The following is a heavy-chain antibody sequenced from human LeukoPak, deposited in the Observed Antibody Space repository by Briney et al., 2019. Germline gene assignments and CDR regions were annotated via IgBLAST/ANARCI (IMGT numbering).Heavy chain of an antibody. J-gene: IGHJ4*02. CDR2: ISSSSSYI. D-gene: IGHD2/OR15-2a*01. V-gene: IGHV3-21*01. Sequence: GGSLRLSCAASGFTFSSYSMNWVRQAPGKGLEWVSSISSSSSYIYYADSVKGRFTISRDNAKNSLYLQMNSLRAEDAAVYYCARARDFGSMGPYYFDYWGQGTLVTVSS. CDR1: GFTFSSYS. CDR3: ARARDFGSMGPYYFDY.